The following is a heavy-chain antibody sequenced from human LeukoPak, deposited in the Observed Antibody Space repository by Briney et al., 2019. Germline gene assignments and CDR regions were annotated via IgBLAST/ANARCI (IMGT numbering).Heavy chain of an antibody. Sequence: SETLSLTCTVSGGSISSYYWSWIRQPPGKGLEGIGYIYYSGSTNYTPSLKSRVPISVDTSKNQLSLKLRSVTPADTAIYYCAKIYSGGGASFDYWGQGTLVTVSS. CDR2: IYYSGST. CDR1: GGSISSYY. D-gene: IGHD6-25*01. J-gene: IGHJ4*02. V-gene: IGHV4-59*08. CDR3: AKIYSGGGASFDY.